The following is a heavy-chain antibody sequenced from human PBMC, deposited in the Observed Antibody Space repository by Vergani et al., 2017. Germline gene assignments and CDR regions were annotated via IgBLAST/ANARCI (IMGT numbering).Heavy chain of an antibody. CDR3: ARVDRYSRSGHFDY. CDR2: INHSGST. D-gene: IGHD4-11*01. J-gene: IGHJ4*02. V-gene: IGHV4-34*01. Sequence: QVQLQQWGAGLLKPSETLSLTCAVYGGSFSGYYWSWIRQPPGKGLEWIGEINHSGSTNYNPSLKSRVTISVDTSKNQFSLKLSSVTAADTAVYYCARVDRYSRSGHFDYWGQGTLVTVSS. CDR1: GGSFSGYY.